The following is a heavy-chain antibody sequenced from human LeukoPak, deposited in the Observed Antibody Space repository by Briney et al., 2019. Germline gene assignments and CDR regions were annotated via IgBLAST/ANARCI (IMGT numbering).Heavy chain of an antibody. CDR3: ARDHPPSDVDIVATTVDY. CDR1: GFTFSSYS. J-gene: IGHJ4*02. CDR2: ISSSSSYI. Sequence: GGSLRLSCAASGFTFSSYSMNWVRQAPGKGLEWVSSISSSSSYIYYADSVKGRFTISRDNAKNSLYLQMNSLRAEDTAVYYCARDHPPSDVDIVATTVDYWGQGTLVTVSS. V-gene: IGHV3-21*01. D-gene: IGHD5-12*01.